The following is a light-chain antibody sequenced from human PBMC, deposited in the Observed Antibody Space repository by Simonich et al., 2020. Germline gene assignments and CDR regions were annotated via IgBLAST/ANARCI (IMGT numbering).Light chain of an antibody. CDR2: AAS. Sequence: AIRMTQSPSSLSASTGDRVTITCRASQVISSYLAWYQQKPGKAPKILIYAASTLQSGVPSRFSGSGSGTDFTLTISCLQSEDFATYYCQQYYSYPRTFGQGTKVEIK. CDR3: QQYYSYPRT. V-gene: IGKV1-8*01. J-gene: IGKJ1*01. CDR1: QVISSY.